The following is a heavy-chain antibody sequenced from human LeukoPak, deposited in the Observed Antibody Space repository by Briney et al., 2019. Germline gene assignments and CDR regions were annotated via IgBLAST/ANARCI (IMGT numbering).Heavy chain of an antibody. CDR3: ARDPHYGDFRRYYFYMDV. V-gene: IGHV1-2*02. Sequence: ASVKVSCKAFGYTFTGYYIHWVRQAPGQGLEWMGWINPNSGGTIYAQKFQGRVTMTRDTSISTAYMELSRLRSDDTAVCYCARDPHYGDFRRYYFYMDVWGKGTTVTVSS. J-gene: IGHJ6*03. D-gene: IGHD4-17*01. CDR1: GYTFTGYY. CDR2: INPNSGGT.